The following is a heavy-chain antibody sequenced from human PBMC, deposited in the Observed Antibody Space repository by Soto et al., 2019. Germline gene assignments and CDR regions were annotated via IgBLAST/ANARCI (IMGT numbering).Heavy chain of an antibody. Sequence: QVQLVQSGAAVKKPGSSVKVSCKASGGTFSSYAISWVRQAPGQGLEWMVGIIPIFGTANYAQKFKGRVTITADKSTSTAYMELSSLRSEDTAVYYCASEVSDFGASYGMDVWGQGTTVTVSS. J-gene: IGHJ6*02. D-gene: IGHD3-3*01. CDR3: ASEVSDFGASYGMDV. CDR2: IIPIFGTA. CDR1: GGTFSSYA. V-gene: IGHV1-69*06.